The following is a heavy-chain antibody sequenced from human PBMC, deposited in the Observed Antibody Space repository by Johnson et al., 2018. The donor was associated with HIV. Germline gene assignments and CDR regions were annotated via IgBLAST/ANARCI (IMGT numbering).Heavy chain of an antibody. Sequence: QVQLVESGGGVVQPGGSLRLSCAASGFTFSSYGMHWVRQAPGKGLAWVAFIRYDGSNKYYADSVKGRITISRDNSKNTLYLQMNSLRAEDTAVYYCARTLGMGLVGSFDIWGQGTMVTVSS. J-gene: IGHJ3*02. CDR2: IRYDGSNK. D-gene: IGHD6-19*01. CDR1: GFTFSSYG. CDR3: ARTLGMGLVGSFDI. V-gene: IGHV3-30*02.